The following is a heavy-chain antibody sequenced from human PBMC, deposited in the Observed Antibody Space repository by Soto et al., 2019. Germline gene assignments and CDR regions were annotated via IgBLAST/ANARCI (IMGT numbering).Heavy chain of an antibody. CDR2: IGTGGDT. CDR3: VRETGFTTTSDAFNI. CDR1: GFTFSGSD. J-gene: IGHJ3*02. D-gene: IGHD1-1*01. Sequence: EVQLVESGGGLVQPGGSLRLSCAASGFTFSGSDMNLVRHTRGKGLEWVSGIGTGGDTYYADSVRGRFTISREDAKGSLYLQMNSLRVEDTAVYYCVRETGFTTTSDAFNIWGQGTMVTVSS. V-gene: IGHV3-13*01.